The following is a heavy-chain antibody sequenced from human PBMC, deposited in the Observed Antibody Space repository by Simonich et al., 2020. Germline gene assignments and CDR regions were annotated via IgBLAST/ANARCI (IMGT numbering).Heavy chain of an antibody. D-gene: IGHD5-18*01. CDR3: ARVSGGTAMVTSTFDI. V-gene: IGHV1-2*02. CDR1: GYTFTGYY. J-gene: IGHJ3*02. CDR2: SNPNRRGT. Sequence: QVQLLQSGAEVKKPGASVKVSCKASGYTFTGYYMHWVRQAPGQGLECIGWSNPNRRGTNYAQKFQGRVTMTRDTSISTAYMELSRLRSDDTAVYYCARVSGGTAMVTSTFDIWGQGTMVTVSS.